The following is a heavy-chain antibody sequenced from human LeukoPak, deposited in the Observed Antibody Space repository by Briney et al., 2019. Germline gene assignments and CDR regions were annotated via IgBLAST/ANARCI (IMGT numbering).Heavy chain of an antibody. CDR2: IYYSGST. J-gene: IGHJ4*02. V-gene: IGHV4-39*01. Sequence: SETLSLTCTVSGGSISSSIYYWGWIRQPPGKGLEWIGSIYYSGSTYYNPSLKSRVTISVDTSKNQFSLKLNSVTAADMAVYYCARLADCSSTSCYDHWGQGTLVTVSS. CDR1: GGSISSSIYY. D-gene: IGHD2-2*01. CDR3: ARLADCSSTSCYDH.